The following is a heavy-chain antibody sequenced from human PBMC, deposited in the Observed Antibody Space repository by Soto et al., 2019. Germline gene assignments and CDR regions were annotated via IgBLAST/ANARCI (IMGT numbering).Heavy chain of an antibody. CDR1: GGSISSYY. V-gene: IGHV4-59*01. J-gene: IGHJ6*03. CDR2: IYYSGTT. Sequence: SETLSLTCTVSGGSISSYYWSWIRQPPGKGLEWIGYIYYSGTTNYNPSLRSRVTISVDTSKNQFSLKLSSVTAADTAVYYCAREVADYYYSMDVWGKGTTVTVSS. CDR3: AREVADYYYSMDV.